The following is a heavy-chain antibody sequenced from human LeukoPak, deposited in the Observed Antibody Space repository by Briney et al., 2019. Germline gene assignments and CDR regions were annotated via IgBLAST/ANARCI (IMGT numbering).Heavy chain of an antibody. CDR1: GGSISSYY. CDR2: IYYSGST. Sequence: PSETLSPTCTVSGGSISSYYWSWIRQPPGKGLEWIGYIYYSGSTNYNPSLKSRVTISVDTSKNQFSLKLSSVTAADTAVYYCARRPYDSSGYSTDYYYGMDVWGQGTTVTVSS. D-gene: IGHD3-22*01. CDR3: ARRPYDSSGYSTDYYYGMDV. V-gene: IGHV4-59*01. J-gene: IGHJ6*02.